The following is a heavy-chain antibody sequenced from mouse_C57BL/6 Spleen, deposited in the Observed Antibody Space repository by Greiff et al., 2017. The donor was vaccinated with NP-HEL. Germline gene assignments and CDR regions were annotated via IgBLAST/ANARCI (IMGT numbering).Heavy chain of an antibody. CDR3: ARARAYYYGSSHWYFDV. J-gene: IGHJ1*03. D-gene: IGHD1-1*01. V-gene: IGHV1-18*01. CDR1: GYTFTDYN. CDR2: INPNNGGT. Sequence: VQLKESGPELVKPGASVKIPCKASGYTFTDYNMDWVKQSHGKSLEWIGDINPNNGGTIYNQKFKGKATLTVDKSSSTAYMELRSLTSEDTAVYYCARARAYYYGSSHWYFDVWGTGTTVTVSS.